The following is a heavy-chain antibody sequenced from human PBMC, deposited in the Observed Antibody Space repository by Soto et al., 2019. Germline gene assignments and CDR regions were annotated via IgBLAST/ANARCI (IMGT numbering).Heavy chain of an antibody. CDR2: INGGNGNT. CDR1: GYTFTSYA. V-gene: IGHV1-3*01. Sequence: GASVKLSCKASGYTFTSYAIHWVRQAPGQALEWMGWINGGNGNTKYSQNFQGRVTFTRDTSASTAYMELSSLTSEDTAVYYCAREEHYSGYSLDFWGQGTLVTVSS. CDR3: AREEHYSGYSLDF. J-gene: IGHJ4*02. D-gene: IGHD3-22*01.